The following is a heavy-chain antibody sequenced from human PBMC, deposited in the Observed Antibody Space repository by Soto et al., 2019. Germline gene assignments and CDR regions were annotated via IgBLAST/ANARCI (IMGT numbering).Heavy chain of an antibody. CDR3: ARAPPYRVVAPIRGSWFDP. D-gene: IGHD5-12*01. V-gene: IGHV4-34*01. CDR2: INHSGST. J-gene: IGHJ5*02. Sequence: QVQLQQWGAGRLKPSETLSLTCAVDGGSVSGYYGSWLRQPPGKGLEWIGEINHSGSTNYNPYLKSRVTISVDTSKNQFSLKLSSVTAADTAVYYCARAPPYRVVAPIRGSWFDPWGQGTLVTVSS. CDR1: GGSVSGYY.